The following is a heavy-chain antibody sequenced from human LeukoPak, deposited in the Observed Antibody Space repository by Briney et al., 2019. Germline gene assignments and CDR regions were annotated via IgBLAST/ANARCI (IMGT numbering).Heavy chain of an antibody. V-gene: IGHV3-64*01. Sequence: GGSLRLSCAASGFTFSSYAMHWVRQAPGKGLEYVSAISSNGGSTYYANSVKGRFTISRDNSKNTLYLQMGSLRAEDMAVYYCARGKGTTVDTAMVTGDYWGQGTLVTVSS. J-gene: IGHJ4*02. CDR1: GFTFSSYA. CDR2: ISSNGGST. D-gene: IGHD5-18*01. CDR3: ARGKGTTVDTAMVTGDY.